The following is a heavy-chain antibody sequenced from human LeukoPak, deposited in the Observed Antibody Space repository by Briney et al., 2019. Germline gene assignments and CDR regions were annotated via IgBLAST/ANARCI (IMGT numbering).Heavy chain of an antibody. CDR3: AKVRSSSWSDWYFDL. V-gene: IGHV3-30*18. CDR2: ISYDGSNK. CDR1: GFIFSTYN. Sequence: GGSLRLSCAASGFIFSTYNMHWVRQAPGKGLEWVAAISYDGSNKYNADSVKGRFTISRDNSKNTLYLQMNSLRADDTALYYCAKVRSSSWSDWYFDLWGRGTLVTVSS. D-gene: IGHD6-13*01. J-gene: IGHJ2*01.